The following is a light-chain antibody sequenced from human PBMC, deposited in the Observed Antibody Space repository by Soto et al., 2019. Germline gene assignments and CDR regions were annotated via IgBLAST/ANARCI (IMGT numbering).Light chain of an antibody. Sequence: DIQMTQSTYSLSASVGYRDTITCRASQSISSYLTWYQQKPGQAPKLLIYAASSLQSGVPSRFSGSGSGTDFTLTISSLQPEDFATYYCHQSYSTSWTFGQGTKVDIK. CDR1: QSISSY. J-gene: IGKJ1*01. V-gene: IGKV1-39*01. CDR2: AAS. CDR3: HQSYSTSWT.